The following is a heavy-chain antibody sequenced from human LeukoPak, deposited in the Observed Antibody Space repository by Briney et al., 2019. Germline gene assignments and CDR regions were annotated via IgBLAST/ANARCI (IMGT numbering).Heavy chain of an antibody. CDR2: ISSNGGST. V-gene: IGHV3-64*01. CDR3: AREGLSYDY. Sequence: GGSLRLSCAASGFTFSSYAMHWVRQAPGKGLEYVSAISSNGGSTYYANSVKGRFTISRDNSENTLYLQMGSLRAEDMAVYYCAREGLSYDYWGQGTLVTVSS. CDR1: GFTFSSYA. J-gene: IGHJ4*02. D-gene: IGHD3-10*01.